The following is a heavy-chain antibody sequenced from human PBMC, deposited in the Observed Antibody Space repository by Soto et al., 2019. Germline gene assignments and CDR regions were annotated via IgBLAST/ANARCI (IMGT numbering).Heavy chain of an antibody. J-gene: IGHJ4*02. Sequence: PSETLSLTCTVSGGSINNYYWSWIRQPAGKGLEWIGRIYTSGSTNHNPSLKSRVTMSVDTSKNQFSLKLSSVTAADTAVYYCARVYSGSYYEFDYWGQGTLVTVSS. V-gene: IGHV4-4*07. CDR2: IYTSGST. CDR3: ARVYSGSYYEFDY. CDR1: GGSINNYY. D-gene: IGHD1-26*01.